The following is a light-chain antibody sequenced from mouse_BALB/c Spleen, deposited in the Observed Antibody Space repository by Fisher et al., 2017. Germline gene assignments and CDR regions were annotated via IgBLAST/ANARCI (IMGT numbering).Light chain of an antibody. Sequence: VITQTPAIMSASPGEKVTMTCSASSSVSYMYWYQQKPGSSPRLLIYDTSNLASGVPVRFSGSGSGNSYSLTISSMEAEDAATYYCQQWSSNPLTFGAGTKLELK. CDR1: SSVSY. CDR3: QQWSSNPLT. CDR2: DTS. J-gene: IGKJ5*01. V-gene: IGKV4-55*01.